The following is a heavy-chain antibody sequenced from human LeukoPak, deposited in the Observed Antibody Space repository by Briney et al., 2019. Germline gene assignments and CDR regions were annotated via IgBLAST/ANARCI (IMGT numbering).Heavy chain of an antibody. CDR2: IYYSGST. V-gene: IGHV4-39*01. J-gene: IGHJ4*02. D-gene: IGHD3-3*01. Sequence: PSETLSLTCIVSGGSIRSSSYYWGWIRQPPGKGLEWIGSIYYSGSTYYNPSLKSRVTISVDTSKNQFSLKLSSVTAADTAVYYCARPHDEWYFDYWGQGTLVTVSS. CDR1: GGSIRSSSYY. CDR3: ARPHDEWYFDY.